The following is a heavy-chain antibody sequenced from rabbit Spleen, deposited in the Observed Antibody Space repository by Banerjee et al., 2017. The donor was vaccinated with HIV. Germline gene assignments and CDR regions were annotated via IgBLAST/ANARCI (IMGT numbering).Heavy chain of an antibody. V-gene: IGHV1S45*01. CDR3: ARWGDDYSYAMDL. Sequence: QEQLEESGGDLVKPEGSLTLTCTASGFSFSSSYYMGWVRQAPGKGLEWIGCINSSSGSTWYASWVNGRFTISKTSSTTVTLQMTSLTAADTATYFCARWGDDYSYAMDLWGPGPSSPS. CDR1: GFSFSSSYY. CDR2: INSSSGST. J-gene: IGHJ6*01. D-gene: IGHD2-1*01.